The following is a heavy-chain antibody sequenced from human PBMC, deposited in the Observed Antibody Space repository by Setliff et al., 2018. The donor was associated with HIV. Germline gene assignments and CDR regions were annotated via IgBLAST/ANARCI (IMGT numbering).Heavy chain of an antibody. V-gene: IGHV4-61*05. Sequence: SETLSLTCTVSGDSISSTTYYWGWIRQAPGRGLEWLGFFYTGTTYYNPSLKSRVTISVDTSKKQISLKVKSVTAADTAVYYCARAPTDHYDPTRLGDGLDIWGQGTMVTVSS. CDR1: GDSISSTTYY. CDR3: ARAPTDHYDPTRLGDGLDI. J-gene: IGHJ3*02. CDR2: FYTGTT. D-gene: IGHD3-22*01.